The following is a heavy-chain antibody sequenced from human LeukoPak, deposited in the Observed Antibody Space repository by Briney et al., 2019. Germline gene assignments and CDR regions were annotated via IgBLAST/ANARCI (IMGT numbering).Heavy chain of an antibody. Sequence: GGSLRLSCVGSGFTFSSYWMTWVRQAPGKGLEWVANIKDDGSEKYSVDSVKGRFTISRANAKNLLYLQRSSLRAEDTAVYYCARARIDYWGQGTLVTVSS. CDR2: IKDDGSEK. D-gene: IGHD1-14*01. CDR1: GFTFSSYW. J-gene: IGHJ4*02. CDR3: ARARIDY. V-gene: IGHV3-7*04.